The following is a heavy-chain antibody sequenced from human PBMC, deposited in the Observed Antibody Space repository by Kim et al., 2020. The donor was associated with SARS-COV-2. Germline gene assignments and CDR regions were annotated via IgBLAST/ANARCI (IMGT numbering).Heavy chain of an antibody. V-gene: IGHV3-7*03. CDR2: IKGDGSEK. J-gene: IGHJ4*02. Sequence: GGSLRLSCAASGFIFSNSWMSWVRQAPGKGLEWVAEIKGDGSEKDYVDSVKGRFTISRDNAKNSLYLQMNSLRAEDTAMYFCARSHVWGQGSRGTVSS. CDR1: GFIFSNSW. CDR3: ARSHV.